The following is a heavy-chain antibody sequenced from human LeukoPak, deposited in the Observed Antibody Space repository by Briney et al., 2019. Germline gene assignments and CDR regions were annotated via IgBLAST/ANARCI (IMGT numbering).Heavy chain of an antibody. Sequence: PSQTLSLTCTVSGGSISSGGYYWSWIRQHPGKGLEWIGYIYYSGSTYYNPSLKSRVTISVDTSKNQFSLKLSSVTAADTAVYYCARDRPYCSGGSCYYHYGMDVWGKGTTVTVSS. V-gene: IGHV4-31*03. CDR2: IYYSGST. CDR1: GGSISSGGYY. CDR3: ARDRPYCSGGSCYYHYGMDV. D-gene: IGHD2-15*01. J-gene: IGHJ6*04.